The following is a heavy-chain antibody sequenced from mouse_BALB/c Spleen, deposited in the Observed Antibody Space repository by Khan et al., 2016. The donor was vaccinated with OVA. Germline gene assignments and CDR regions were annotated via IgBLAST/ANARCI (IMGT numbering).Heavy chain of an antibody. CDR1: GFSLTNYG. Sequence: QVQLKESGPGLVAPSQSLSITCTISGFSLTNYGVHWVRQPPGKGLEWLVVIWSDGSTTYNSPLKSRLTISKDNSKSQVFLKMNSLQTDDTAMYFCARQPYEHYNIMDYWGQGTSVTVSS. CDR2: IWSDGST. D-gene: IGHD2-12*01. V-gene: IGHV2-6-1*01. CDR3: ARQPYEHYNIMDY. J-gene: IGHJ4*01.